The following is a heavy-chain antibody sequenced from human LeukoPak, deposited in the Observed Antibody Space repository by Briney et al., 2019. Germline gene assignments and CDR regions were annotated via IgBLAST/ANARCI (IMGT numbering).Heavy chain of an antibody. CDR2: IWYDGSNK. CDR1: GFTFSRYG. D-gene: IGHD2-2*01. CDR3: AREVVVPAAIQGWFDP. Sequence: PGRSLRLSCAASGFTFSRYGMHWVRQAPGKGLEWVAVIWYDGSNKYYADSVKGRFTISRDNSKNTLYLQMNSLRAEDTAVYYCAREVVVPAAIQGWFDPWGQGTLVTVSS. J-gene: IGHJ5*02. V-gene: IGHV3-33*01.